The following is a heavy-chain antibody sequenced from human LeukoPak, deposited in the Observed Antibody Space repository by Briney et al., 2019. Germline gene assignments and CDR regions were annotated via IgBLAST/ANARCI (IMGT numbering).Heavy chain of an antibody. Sequence: GGSLRLSCAASGFTFSSYSMNWVRQAPGKGLEWVGFIRSKAYGGTTEYAASVKGRFTISRDDSKSIAYLQMNSLKTEDTAVYYCTRAVVSDGFDYWGQGTLVTVSS. J-gene: IGHJ4*02. CDR1: GFTFSSYS. CDR3: TRAVVSDGFDY. CDR2: IRSKAYGGTT. V-gene: IGHV3-49*04. D-gene: IGHD4-23*01.